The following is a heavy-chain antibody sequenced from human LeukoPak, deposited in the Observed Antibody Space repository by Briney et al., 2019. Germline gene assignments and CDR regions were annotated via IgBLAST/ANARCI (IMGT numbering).Heavy chain of an antibody. CDR2: INHNSGAT. D-gene: IGHD5-24*01. CDR1: GYTFTGYY. CDR3: ASLRWLQSHCYKNYYYYGMDV. J-gene: IGHJ6*02. Sequence: ASVKVSCKASGYTFTGYYMHWVRQAPGQGLEWMGWINHNSGATNYEQKFQGRVTMTRDTAISTAYIELSRLRSDDTAVYYCASLRWLQSHCYKNYYYYGMDVWGQGTTVTVSS. V-gene: IGHV1-2*02.